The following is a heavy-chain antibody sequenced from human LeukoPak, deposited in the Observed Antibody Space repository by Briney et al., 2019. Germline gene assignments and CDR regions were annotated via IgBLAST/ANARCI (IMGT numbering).Heavy chain of an antibody. V-gene: IGHV3-30*04. CDR3: AKDRDWASGAGTDLDY. CDR2: ISYDGSNK. CDR1: GFTFSSYA. Sequence: GGSLRLSCAASGFTFSSYAMHWVRQAPGKGLEWVAVISYDGSNKYYADSVKGRFTISRDNSKNTLYLQMNSLRAEDTAVYYCAKDRDWASGAGTDLDYWGQGTLVTVSS. J-gene: IGHJ4*02. D-gene: IGHD6-13*01.